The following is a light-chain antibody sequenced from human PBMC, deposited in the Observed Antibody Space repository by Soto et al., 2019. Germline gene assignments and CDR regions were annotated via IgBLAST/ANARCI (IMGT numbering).Light chain of an antibody. CDR3: SSYAGSTTYV. CDR1: SNDVGTYNL. J-gene: IGLJ1*01. V-gene: IGLV2-23*01. Sequence: QSVLTQPASVSGSPGQSITLSCTGTSNDVGTYNLVSWYQQHPGKAPKLIIFEGFKRPSGVSNRFSGSKSGNTASLTISGLQAGDEADYYCSSYAGSTTYVFGTGTKVTVL. CDR2: EGF.